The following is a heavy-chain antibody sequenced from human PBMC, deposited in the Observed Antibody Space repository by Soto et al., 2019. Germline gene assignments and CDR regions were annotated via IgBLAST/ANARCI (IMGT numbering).Heavy chain of an antibody. CDR2: ISAYNGNT. Sequence: GASVKVSCKASGYTFTSYGISWVRQAPGQGLEWMGWISAYNGNTKYARKLQGRVTMTTDTSTSTAYMELRSLRSDDTAVYYCARDLTPGVVDHWGQGTLVTVSS. CDR3: ARDLTPGVVDH. D-gene: IGHD3-22*01. J-gene: IGHJ4*02. V-gene: IGHV1-18*01. CDR1: GYTFTSYG.